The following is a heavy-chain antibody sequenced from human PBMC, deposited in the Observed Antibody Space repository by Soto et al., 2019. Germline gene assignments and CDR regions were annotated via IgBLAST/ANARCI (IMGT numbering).Heavy chain of an antibody. CDR1: GFTFSSYG. CDR3: AKAKLELRRAHWFDP. Sequence: GGSLRLSCAASGFTFSSYGMHWVRQAPGKGLEWVAVISYDGSNKYYADSVKGRFTISRDNSKNTLYLQMNSLRAEDTAVYYCAKAKLELRRAHWFDPWGQGTLVTSPQ. J-gene: IGHJ5*02. D-gene: IGHD1-7*01. CDR2: ISYDGSNK. V-gene: IGHV3-30*18.